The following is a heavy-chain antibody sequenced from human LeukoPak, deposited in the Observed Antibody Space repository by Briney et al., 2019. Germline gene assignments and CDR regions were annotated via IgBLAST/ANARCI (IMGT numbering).Heavy chain of an antibody. J-gene: IGHJ4*02. CDR1: GFTFSSYA. CDR3: AKDTSIGKYCTNGVCSPFDY. V-gene: IGHV3-23*01. D-gene: IGHD2-8*01. CDR2: ISDSGDYT. Sequence: GGSLKLSCAGSGFTFSSYAMSWVRQAPGQGLEWVSVISDSGDYTSYADSVRGRFTISRDNSRNTLYLQMISLRPEDTAVYYCAKDTSIGKYCTNGVCSPFDYWGQGTLVTVSS.